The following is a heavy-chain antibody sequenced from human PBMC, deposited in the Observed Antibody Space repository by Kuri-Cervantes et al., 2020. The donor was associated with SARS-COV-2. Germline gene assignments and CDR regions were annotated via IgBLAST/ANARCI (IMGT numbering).Heavy chain of an antibody. V-gene: IGHV3-74*01. Sequence: GESLKISCAASGFTFSSYWMHWVRQAPGKGLVWVSRINSDGSSTSYADSVKGRFTISRDNSRNTLFLQMSGLKSEDTSIYYCAKDRGAYQNALAYWGQGTLVTVSS. CDR1: GFTFSSYW. D-gene: IGHD1-26*01. J-gene: IGHJ4*02. CDR2: INSDGSST. CDR3: AKDRGAYQNALAY.